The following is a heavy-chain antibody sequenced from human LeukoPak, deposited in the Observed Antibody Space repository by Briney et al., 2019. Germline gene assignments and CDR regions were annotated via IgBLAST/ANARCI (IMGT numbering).Heavy chain of an antibody. Sequence: PGGSLRLSCAASGFTVSSNYMSWVRQAPGKGLEWVSVIYSGGSTYYADSVKGRFTISRDNAKNSLYLQMNSLRAEDTAVYYCAREPGGYYYDSSGYYSDYWGQGTLVTVSS. V-gene: IGHV3-53*01. CDR3: AREPGGYYYDSSGYYSDY. CDR2: IYSGGST. D-gene: IGHD3-22*01. CDR1: GFTVSSNY. J-gene: IGHJ4*02.